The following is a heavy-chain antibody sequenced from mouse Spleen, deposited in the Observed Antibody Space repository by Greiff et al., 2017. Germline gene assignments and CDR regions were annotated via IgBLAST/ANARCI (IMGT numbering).Heavy chain of an antibody. J-gene: IGHJ2*01. CDR2: ISNGGGST. V-gene: IGHV5-12*02. Sequence: EVQRVESGGGLVQPGGSLKLSCATSGFTFSDYYMYWVRQTPEKRLEWVAYISNGGGSTYYPDTVKGRFTISRDNAKNTLYLQMSRLKSEDTAMYYCARHRTGTGVFDYWGQGTTLIVSS. CDR3: ARHRTGTGVFDY. CDR1: GFTFSDYY. D-gene: IGHD4-1*01.